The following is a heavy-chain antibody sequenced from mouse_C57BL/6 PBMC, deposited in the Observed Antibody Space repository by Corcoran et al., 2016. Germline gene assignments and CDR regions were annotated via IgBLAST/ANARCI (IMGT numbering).Heavy chain of an antibody. V-gene: IGHV9-3*01. CDR2: INTYSGVP. CDR3: ARDYGSSYYAMDY. J-gene: IGHJ4*01. CDR1: GYTLTPYR. D-gene: IGHD1-1*01. Sequence: QIQLVQSGPELKKPGETVKISCKASGYTLTPYRMSWVKQAPGKGLKWMGWINTYSGVPTYADDFKGRFAFSFQTSASTAYLQINNLKNEDTATYFCARDYGSSYYAMDYWGQGTSVTVSS.